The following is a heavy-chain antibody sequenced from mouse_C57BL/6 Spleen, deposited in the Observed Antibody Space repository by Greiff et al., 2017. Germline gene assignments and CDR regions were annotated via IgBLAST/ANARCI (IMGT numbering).Heavy chain of an antibody. CDR1: GYSITSGYY. CDR2: ISYDGSN. Sequence: EVKLQESGPGLVKPSQSLSLTCSVTGYSITSGYYWNWIRQFPGNKLEWMGYISYDGSNNYNPSLKNRISITRDTSKNQFFLKLNSVTTEDTATYYCARDGYWSYYFVCWGQGTTLTVAS. D-gene: IGHD2-3*01. CDR3: ARDGYWSYYFVC. V-gene: IGHV3-6*01. J-gene: IGHJ2*01.